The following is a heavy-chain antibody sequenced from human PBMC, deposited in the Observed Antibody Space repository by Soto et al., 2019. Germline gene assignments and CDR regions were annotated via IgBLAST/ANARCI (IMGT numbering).Heavy chain of an antibody. CDR1: GGSISSSSYY. CDR3: ARLHGYCISTSCYGYYGMDV. J-gene: IGHJ6*02. D-gene: IGHD2-2*01. Sequence: SETLSLTCTVSGGSISSSSYYWGWIRQPPGKGLEWIGSISYSGSTYYNPSLKSRVTMSVDTSKNQFSLKLSSVTAADTAVYYCARLHGYCISTSCYGYYGMDVWGQGTTVS. V-gene: IGHV4-39*01. CDR2: ISYSGST.